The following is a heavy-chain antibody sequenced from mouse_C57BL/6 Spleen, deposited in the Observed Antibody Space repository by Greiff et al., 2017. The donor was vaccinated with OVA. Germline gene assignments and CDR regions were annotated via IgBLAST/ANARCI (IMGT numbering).Heavy chain of an antibody. CDR2: IYPGSGNT. Sequence: QVQLQQSGPELVKPGASVKISCKASGYSFTSYYIHWVKQRPGQGLEWIGWIYPGSGNTKYNEKFKGKATLTADTSSSTAYMQLSSLTSEDSAVYYCAREGDPYYDYFDYWGQGTTLTVSS. CDR3: AREGDPYYDYFDY. J-gene: IGHJ2*01. V-gene: IGHV1-66*01. D-gene: IGHD1-1*02. CDR1: GYSFTSYY.